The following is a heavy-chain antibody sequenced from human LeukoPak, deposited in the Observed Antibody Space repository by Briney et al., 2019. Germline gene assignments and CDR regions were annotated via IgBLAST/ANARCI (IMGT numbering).Heavy chain of an antibody. V-gene: IGHV1-8*01. J-gene: IGHJ6*02. CDR3: ARVPTGSRAPRQNRKNYYYYGMDV. CDR1: GYTFTSYD. Sequence: GASVKVSCKASGYTFTSYDINWVRQATGQGLEWMGWMNPNSGNTGYAQKFQGRVTMTRNTSISTAYMELSSLRSEDTAVYYCARVPTGSRAPRQNRKNYYYYGMDVWGQGTTVTVSS. CDR2: MNPNSGNT. D-gene: IGHD1-14*01.